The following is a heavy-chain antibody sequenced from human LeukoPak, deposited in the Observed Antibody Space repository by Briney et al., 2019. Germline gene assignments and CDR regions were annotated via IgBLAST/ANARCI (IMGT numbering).Heavy chain of an antibody. Sequence: PSETLSLTCTVSGGTISSSDYYWGWIRQPPGKGLEWIGSMYYSGSTYYNPSLKSRVTISVDTSKNQFSLKLSSVTAADTALYYCARQLPYCSTTSCYIGGLWAFDIWGQGTMVTVSS. D-gene: IGHD2-2*02. CDR2: MYYSGST. CDR1: GGTISSSDYY. J-gene: IGHJ3*02. V-gene: IGHV4-39*01. CDR3: ARQLPYCSTTSCYIGGLWAFDI.